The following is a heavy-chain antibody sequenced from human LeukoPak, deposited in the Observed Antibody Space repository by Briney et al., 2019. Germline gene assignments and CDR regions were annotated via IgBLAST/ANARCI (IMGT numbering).Heavy chain of an antibody. Sequence: SSETLSLTCAVYGGSFSGYYWSWIRQPPGKGLEWIGEINHSGSTNYNPSLKSRATISVDTSKNQFSLKLSSVTAADTAVYYCARARTGGGYVDPYYFDYWGQGTLVTVSS. V-gene: IGHV4-34*01. CDR2: INHSGST. CDR1: GGSFSGYY. J-gene: IGHJ4*02. D-gene: IGHD5-12*01. CDR3: ARARTGGGYVDPYYFDY.